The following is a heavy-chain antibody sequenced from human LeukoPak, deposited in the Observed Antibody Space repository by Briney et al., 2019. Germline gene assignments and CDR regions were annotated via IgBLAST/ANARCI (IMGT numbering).Heavy chain of an antibody. CDR1: GGSISNYY. V-gene: IGHV4-4*07. J-gene: IGHJ5*02. Sequence: PSETLSLTCTVSGGSISNYYWSWIRQSAGKGLEWIGRVYSSGGTKFNPSLKSRVTMSVDASQNQFSLKVSSVTAADTAVYYCARDLGITMVRGVIRGGPNWFDPWGQGTLVTVSS. CDR2: VYSSGGT. D-gene: IGHD3-10*01. CDR3: ARDLGITMVRGVIRGGPNWFDP.